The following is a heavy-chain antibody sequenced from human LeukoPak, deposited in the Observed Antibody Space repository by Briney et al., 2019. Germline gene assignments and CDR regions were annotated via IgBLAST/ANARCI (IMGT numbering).Heavy chain of an antibody. CDR2: IYYSGST. CDR1: GGSISSSSYY. CDR3: ARVGVLSSSWLNNWFDP. D-gene: IGHD6-13*01. V-gene: IGHV4-39*07. Sequence: PSETLSLTCTVSGGSISSSSYYWGWIRQPPGKGLEWIGSIYYSGSTYYNPSLKSRVTISVDTSKNQFSLKLSSVTAADTAVYYCARVGVLSSSWLNNWFDPWGQGTLVTVSS. J-gene: IGHJ5*02.